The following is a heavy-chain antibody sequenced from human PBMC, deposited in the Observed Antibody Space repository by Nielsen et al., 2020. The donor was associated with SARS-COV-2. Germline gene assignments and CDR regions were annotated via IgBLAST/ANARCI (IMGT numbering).Heavy chain of an antibody. J-gene: IGHJ3*02. CDR3: ARGGSGGSPAAFDI. V-gene: IGHV4-59*12. CDR1: GGSISSYY. CDR2: IYYSGST. Sequence: SETLSLTCTVSGGSISSYYWSWIRQPPGKGLEWIGYIYYSGSTYYNPSLKSRVTISVDTSKNQFSLKLSSVTAADTAVYYCARGGSGGSPAAFDIWGQGTMVTVSS. D-gene: IGHD2-15*01.